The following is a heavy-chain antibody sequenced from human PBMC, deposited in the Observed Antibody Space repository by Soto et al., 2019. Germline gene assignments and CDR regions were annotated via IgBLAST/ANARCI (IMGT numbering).Heavy chain of an antibody. CDR3: ARGFGVVIIWFDP. CDR2: IYYSGST. J-gene: IGHJ5*02. CDR1: GGSISSSSYY. Sequence: SETLSLTCTVSGGSISSSSYYWGWIRQPPGKGLEWIGSIYYSGSTYYNPSLKSRVTISVDTSKNQFSLKLSSVTAADTAVYYCARGFGVVIIWFDPWGQGTLVTVSS. V-gene: IGHV4-39*01. D-gene: IGHD3-3*01.